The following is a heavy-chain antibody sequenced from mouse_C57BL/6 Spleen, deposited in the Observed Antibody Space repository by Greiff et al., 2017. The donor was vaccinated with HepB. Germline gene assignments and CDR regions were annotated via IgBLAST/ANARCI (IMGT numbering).Heavy chain of an antibody. Sequence: QVQLKESGPELVKPGASVKISCKASGYAFSSSWMNWVKQRPGKGLEWIGRIYPGDGDTNYNGKFKGKATLTADKSSSTAYMQLSSLTSEDSAVYFCARKGGDSSGYRAMDYWGQGTSVTVSS. V-gene: IGHV1-82*01. CDR1: GYAFSSSW. D-gene: IGHD3-2*02. CDR3: ARKGGDSSGYRAMDY. J-gene: IGHJ4*01. CDR2: IYPGDGDT.